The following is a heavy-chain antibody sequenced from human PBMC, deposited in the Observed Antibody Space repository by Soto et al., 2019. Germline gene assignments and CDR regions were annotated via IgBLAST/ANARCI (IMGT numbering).Heavy chain of an antibody. CDR3: SRSYCSSTSCYRYYYYYMDV. Sequence: ASVKVSCKASGYTFTSYDINWVRQATGQGLEWMGWMNPNSGNTGYAQKFQGRVTMTRNTSISTAYMELSSLRSEDTAVYYCSRSYCSSTSCYRYYYYYMDVWGKGTTVTVSS. CDR2: MNPNSGNT. J-gene: IGHJ6*03. CDR1: GYTFTSYD. V-gene: IGHV1-8*01. D-gene: IGHD2-2*02.